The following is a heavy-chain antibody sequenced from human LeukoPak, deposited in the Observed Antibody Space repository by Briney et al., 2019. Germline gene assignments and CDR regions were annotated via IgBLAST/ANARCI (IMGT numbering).Heavy chain of an antibody. J-gene: IGHJ4*02. D-gene: IGHD2-2*01. Sequence: PSETLSLTCAVYGGSFSGYYWSWIRQPPGKGLEWIGEINHSGSTNYNPSLKSRVTISVDTSKNQFSLKLSSVTAADTAVYYCAREDCSSTSCYVYPIRQWGQGTLVTVSS. CDR1: GGSFSGYY. CDR3: AREDCSSTSCYVYPIRQ. CDR2: INHSGST. V-gene: IGHV4-34*01.